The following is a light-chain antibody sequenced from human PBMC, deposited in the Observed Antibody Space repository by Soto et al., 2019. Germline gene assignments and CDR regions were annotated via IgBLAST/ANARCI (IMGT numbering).Light chain of an antibody. V-gene: IGLV2-11*01. CDR1: RSDVGGYNS. Sequence: QSALTQPRSVSGSPGQSVTISCTGTRSDVGGYNSVSWYQQHPGKAPKLMIFDVTKRPSGVPDRFSGSKSGNTASLTISGLQAEYEADYYCCSYAGSYTYVFGTGTKLIVL. J-gene: IGLJ1*01. CDR2: DVT. CDR3: CSYAGSYTYV.